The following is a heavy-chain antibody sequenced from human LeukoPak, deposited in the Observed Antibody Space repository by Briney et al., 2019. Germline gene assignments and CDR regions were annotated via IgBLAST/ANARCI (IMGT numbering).Heavy chain of an antibody. CDR2: INPNSGGT. CDR3: ARDLLYSYGYKGQIDY. V-gene: IGHV1-2*02. J-gene: IGHJ4*02. D-gene: IGHD5-18*01. CDR1: GYTFTGYY. Sequence: GASVKVSCKASGYTFTGYYMHWVRQAPGQGLEWMGWINPNSGGTNYAQKFQGRVTMTRDTSISTAYMELSRLRSDDTAVYYCARDLLYSYGYKGQIDYWGQGTLVTVSS.